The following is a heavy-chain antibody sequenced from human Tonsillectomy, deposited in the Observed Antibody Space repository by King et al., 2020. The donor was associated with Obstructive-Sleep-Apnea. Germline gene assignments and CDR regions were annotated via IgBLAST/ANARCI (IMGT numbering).Heavy chain of an antibody. CDR1: GFTFSSYA. CDR3: ARGVVKYCSGGRGYYLGYYFDY. CDR2: ISGSGGST. V-gene: IGHV3-23*04. J-gene: IGHJ4*02. D-gene: IGHD2-15*01. Sequence: EVQLVESGGGLVQPGGSLRLSCAASGFTFSSYAMSWVRQAPGKGLEWVSAISGSGGSTYYADSVKGRFTISRDNSKNTLYLQMNSLRAEDTAVYYCARGVVKYCSGGRGYYLGYYFDYWGQGTLVTVSS.